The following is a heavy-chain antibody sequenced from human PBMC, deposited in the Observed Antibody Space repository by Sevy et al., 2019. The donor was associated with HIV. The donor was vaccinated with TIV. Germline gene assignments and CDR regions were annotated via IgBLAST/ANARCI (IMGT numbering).Heavy chain of an antibody. V-gene: IGHV1-69*13. Sequence: ASVKVSCKASGGNFSNYALSWARQAPGQGLEWMGGIIPIFGTTNFAQTFQGRVTITADEFTSSAYMELSSLRSADTAVYYCARTPILVIPGATDLYFDNWGQGTLVTVSS. CDR2: IIPIFGTT. J-gene: IGHJ4*02. CDR1: GGNFSNYA. D-gene: IGHD2-2*01. CDR3: ARTPILVIPGATDLYFDN.